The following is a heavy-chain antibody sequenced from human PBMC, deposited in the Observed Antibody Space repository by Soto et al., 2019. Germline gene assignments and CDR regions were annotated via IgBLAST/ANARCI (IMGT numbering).Heavy chain of an antibody. CDR2: IYFTGNT. J-gene: IGHJ5*02. D-gene: IGHD6-6*01. Sequence: NPSETLSLTCTVSGGSVSSGSYFWSWMRQAPGKGLGWIGHIYFTGNTNYNPSLKSRVTMSVDTSKHQFSLKLSSVTAADTAVYYCAREASSSFGFDPWGQGTLVTVSS. V-gene: IGHV4-61*01. CDR1: GGSVSSGSYF. CDR3: AREASSSFGFDP.